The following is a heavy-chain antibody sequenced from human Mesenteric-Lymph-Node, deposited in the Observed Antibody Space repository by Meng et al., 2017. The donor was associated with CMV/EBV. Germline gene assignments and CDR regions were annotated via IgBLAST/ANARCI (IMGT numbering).Heavy chain of an antibody. Sequence: FSSYAISWVQQAPGQGLEWMGGIIPMFATANYKPEFQGRATITADESTSTAYMELSSLRSEDTAVYYCARLDIGYSSSWYGSEYFHHWGQGTLVTVSS. CDR3: ARLDIGYSSSWYGSEYFHH. V-gene: IGHV1-69*01. CDR1: FSSYA. J-gene: IGHJ1*01. D-gene: IGHD6-13*01. CDR2: IIPMFATA.